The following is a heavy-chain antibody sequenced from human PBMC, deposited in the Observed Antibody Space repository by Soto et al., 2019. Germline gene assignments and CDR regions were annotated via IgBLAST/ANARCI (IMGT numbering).Heavy chain of an antibody. Sequence: VQLFESGGGLVQPGGSLRLSCAASGLSFSTYAMSWVRQAPGKGLEWVSAISGSGGSTFYADSVKGRFTISRDSSKSTLFLQMNSLRVDDTAVYYCAGRITVAGTLAYWGQGTLVTVSS. CDR1: GLSFSTYA. J-gene: IGHJ4*02. V-gene: IGHV3-23*01. CDR2: ISGSGGST. CDR3: AGRITVAGTLAY. D-gene: IGHD6-19*01.